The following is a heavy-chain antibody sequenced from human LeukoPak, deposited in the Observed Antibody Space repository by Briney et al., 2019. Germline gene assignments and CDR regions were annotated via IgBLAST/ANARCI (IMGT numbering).Heavy chain of an antibody. CDR1: GYSFTSYW. CDR2: VYPGDSDT. J-gene: IGHJ4*02. D-gene: IGHD4-11*01. Sequence: GESLKISCKGSGYSFTSYWIGWVRQMPGKGLAWMGIVYPGDSDTRYSPSFQGQVTISADKSINTAFLRWSSLKASDTAMYYCARGDYSDYIPFDYWGQGTLVTVSS. V-gene: IGHV5-51*01. CDR3: ARGDYSDYIPFDY.